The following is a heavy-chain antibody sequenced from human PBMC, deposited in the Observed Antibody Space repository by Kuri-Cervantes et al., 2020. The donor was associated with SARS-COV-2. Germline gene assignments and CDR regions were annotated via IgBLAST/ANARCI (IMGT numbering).Heavy chain of an antibody. CDR3: VRDGDHWNFDY. Sequence: GESLKISCAASGFTFSSCAMSWVRQAPGKGLEWVSAISGSGGSTYYADSVKGRFTLSRDNAKNMLFLQMNSLRAEDTAVYYCVRDGDHWNFDYWGQGTLVTGSS. J-gene: IGHJ4*02. V-gene: IGHV3-23*01. CDR2: ISGSGGST. CDR1: GFTFSSCA. D-gene: IGHD1-1*01.